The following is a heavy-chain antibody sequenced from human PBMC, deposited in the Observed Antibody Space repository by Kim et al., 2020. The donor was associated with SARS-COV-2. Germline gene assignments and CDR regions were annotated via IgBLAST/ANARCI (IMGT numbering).Heavy chain of an antibody. J-gene: IGHJ4*02. CDR3: ARAPEEGNHFDR. CDR1: GYTFTGHY. V-gene: IGHV1-2*02. CDR2: INPNSGAT. D-gene: IGHD1-1*01. Sequence: ASVKVSCKASGYTFTGHYIHWVRQAPGQGLEWMGWINPNSGATNYAQKFQGRVTMTRATSISAAYMELSRLTSDDTAVYYCARAPEEGNHFDRWGQGTLVTVSS.